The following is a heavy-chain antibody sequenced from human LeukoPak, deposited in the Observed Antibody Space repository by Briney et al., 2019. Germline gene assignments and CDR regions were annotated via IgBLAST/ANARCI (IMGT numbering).Heavy chain of an antibody. D-gene: IGHD6-6*01. CDR1: GFTFDDYG. V-gene: IGHV3-7*01. CDR2: IKQDGSEK. Sequence: GGSLRLSCAASGFTFDDYGMSWVRQAPGKGLEWVANIKQDGSEKYYVDSVKGRFTISRDNAKNSLYLQMNSLRAEDTAVYYCARSQYSSSPDAFDIWGQGTMVTVSS. J-gene: IGHJ3*02. CDR3: ARSQYSSSPDAFDI.